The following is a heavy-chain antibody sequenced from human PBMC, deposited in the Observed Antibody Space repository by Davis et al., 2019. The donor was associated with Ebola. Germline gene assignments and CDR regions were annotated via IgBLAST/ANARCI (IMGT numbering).Heavy chain of an antibody. V-gene: IGHV4-4*02. CDR2: INHSGST. CDR3: ARGRALTTVANRLDY. Sequence: MPSETLSLTCAVSGGSISSSNWWSWVRQPPGKGLEWIGEINHSGSTNYNPSLKSRVTISVDTSKNQFSLKLSSVTAADTAVYYCARGRALTTVANRLDYWGQGILVIVSS. D-gene: IGHD4-23*01. J-gene: IGHJ4*02. CDR1: GGSISSSNW.